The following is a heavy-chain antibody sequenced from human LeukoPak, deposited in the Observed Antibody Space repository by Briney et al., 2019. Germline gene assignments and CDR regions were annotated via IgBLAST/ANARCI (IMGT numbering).Heavy chain of an antibody. J-gene: IGHJ4*02. CDR3: AKEGGDIVVVVAADFDY. V-gene: IGHV3-23*01. Sequence: GGSLRLSCAASGFTFSSYAMSWVRQAPGKGLEWVSAISGSGGSTYYADSMKGRFTISRDNSKNTPYLQMNSLRAEDTAVYYGAKEGGDIVVVVAADFDYWGQGTLVTVSS. CDR1: GFTFSSYA. D-gene: IGHD2-15*01. CDR2: ISGSGGST.